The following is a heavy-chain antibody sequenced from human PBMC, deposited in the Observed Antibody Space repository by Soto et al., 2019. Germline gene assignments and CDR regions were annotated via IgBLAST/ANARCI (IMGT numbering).Heavy chain of an antibody. Sequence: SVNVSCKPSGGTFSSYSMSWGRQAPGQGLEWMGGIIPIFGTANYAQKFQGRVTITADKSTSTAYMELSSLRSEDTAAYYCAREPVIAAPLYGMDVWGQGTTVTVSS. CDR1: GGTFSSYS. D-gene: IGHD6-6*01. CDR3: AREPVIAAPLYGMDV. J-gene: IGHJ6*02. V-gene: IGHV1-69*06. CDR2: IIPIFGTA.